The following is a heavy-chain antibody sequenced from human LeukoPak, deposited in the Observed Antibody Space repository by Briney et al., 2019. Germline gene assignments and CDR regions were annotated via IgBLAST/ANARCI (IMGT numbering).Heavy chain of an antibody. J-gene: IGHJ6*02. CDR2: INPNSGGT. D-gene: IGHD1-1*01. Sequence: ASVKVSCKPSGYTFTGYYMLWVRQAPGQGLEWMGWINPNSGGTNYAQKFQGRVTMTRDTSISTAYMELSRLRSDDTAVYYCARDGDWNGLKPYYYYYGMDVWGQGTTVTVSS. V-gene: IGHV1-2*02. CDR3: ARDGDWNGLKPYYYYYGMDV. CDR1: GYTFTGYY.